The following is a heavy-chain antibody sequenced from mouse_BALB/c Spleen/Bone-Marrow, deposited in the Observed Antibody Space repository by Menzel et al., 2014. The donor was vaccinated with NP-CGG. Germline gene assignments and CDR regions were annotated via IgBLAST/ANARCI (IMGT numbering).Heavy chain of an antibody. Sequence: EVKLVESGGGLVQPKGSLKLSCAASGFTFNTYGMHWVCQAPEKGLEWIARIRGKSNDYATYYADSVKDRFIISRDDSQSMLYLQMNNLKTEDTAMYYCVRDSDYGYYSMDYWGQGTSVTVSS. CDR1: GFTFNTYG. J-gene: IGHJ4*01. CDR3: VRDSDYGYYSMDY. D-gene: IGHD2-4*01. CDR2: IRGKSNDYAT. V-gene: IGHV10-3*03.